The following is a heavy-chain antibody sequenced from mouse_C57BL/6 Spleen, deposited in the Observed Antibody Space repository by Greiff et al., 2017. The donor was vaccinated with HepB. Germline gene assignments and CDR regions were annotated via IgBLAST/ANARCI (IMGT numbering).Heavy chain of an antibody. CDR2: INPSSGYT. CDR3: ARATLPSYYYGSSYALDY. V-gene: IGHV1-4*01. Sequence: LVESGAELARPGASVKMSCKASGYTFTSYTMHWVKQRPGQGLEWIGYINPSSGYTKYNQKFKDKATLTADKSSSTAYMQLSSLTSEDSAVYYCARATLPSYYYGSSYALDYWGQGTTLTVSS. CDR1: GYTFTSYT. D-gene: IGHD1-1*01. J-gene: IGHJ2*01.